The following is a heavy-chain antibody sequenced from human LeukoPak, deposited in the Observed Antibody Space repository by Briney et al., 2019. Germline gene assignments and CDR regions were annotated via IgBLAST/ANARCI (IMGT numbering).Heavy chain of an antibody. CDR3: TRTYGDYDY. CDR2: IRSKANSGTT. Sequence: GGSLRLSCTASGFTFSDYAMSWVRQAPGKGLEWVGFIRSKANSGTTEYAASVKGRFTIARDDSKSTAYVQMNSLKTEDTAVYYCTRTYGDYDYWGQGTLVTVSS. V-gene: IGHV3-49*04. J-gene: IGHJ4*02. CDR1: GFTFSDYA. D-gene: IGHD4-17*01.